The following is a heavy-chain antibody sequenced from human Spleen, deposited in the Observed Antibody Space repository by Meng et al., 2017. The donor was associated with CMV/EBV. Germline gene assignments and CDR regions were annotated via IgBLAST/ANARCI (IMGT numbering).Heavy chain of an antibody. J-gene: IGHJ4*02. D-gene: IGHD2-21*01. CDR3: ARGSYCGGDCHYYFDC. V-gene: IGHV3-7*01. CDR2: IGQDGSGK. CDR1: GFTFSSYW. Sequence: GESLKISCAASGFTFSSYWMSWVRQAPGKGLEWVANIGQDGSGKNYVDSVKGRFTISRDNAKNSLYLQMNSLRAEDTAVYYCARGSYCGGDCHYYFDCWGQGTLVTVSS.